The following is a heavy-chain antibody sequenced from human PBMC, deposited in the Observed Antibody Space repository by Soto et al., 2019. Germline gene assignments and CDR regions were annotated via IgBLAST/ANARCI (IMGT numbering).Heavy chain of an antibody. D-gene: IGHD3-3*01. Sequence: QVQVVESGGGVVQPGRSLRLSCAASGFTFSHFGMHWVRQAPGKGLEWVAAISYDGSDKYYADSMKGRFTISRDNSKNILYLIMNSLRCEDTAVYHCAKGQERFLEYGGYHYGMYVWGKGTTVIVSS. CDR3: AKGQERFLEYGGYHYGMYV. V-gene: IGHV3-30*18. CDR1: GFTFSHFG. J-gene: IGHJ6*04. CDR2: ISYDGSDK.